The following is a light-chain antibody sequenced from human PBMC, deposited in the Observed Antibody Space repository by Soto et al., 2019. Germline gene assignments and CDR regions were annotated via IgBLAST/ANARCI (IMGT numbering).Light chain of an antibody. V-gene: IGKV1-9*01. Sequence: DIQLTQSPSSLSASVGDRFTITCRASQDINSHLTWYQQQPGKAPKLLIYAASTLQRGVPSRFSGSGSGTDFTLTISSLQPEDIATYYCQQYDNLTVAFGQGTKVDIK. CDR3: QQYDNLTVA. J-gene: IGKJ1*01. CDR2: AAS. CDR1: QDINSH.